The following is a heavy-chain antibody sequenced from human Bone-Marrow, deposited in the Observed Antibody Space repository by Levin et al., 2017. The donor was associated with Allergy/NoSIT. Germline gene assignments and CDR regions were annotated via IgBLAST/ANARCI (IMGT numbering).Heavy chain of an antibody. CDR2: IYYTGRS. V-gene: IGHV4-39*07. D-gene: IGHD3-10*01. J-gene: IGHJ4*02. CDR3: ARVSYYGSENYYEYDFDA. Sequence: SETLSLTCGVSGASIYGSPYFWAWIRQPPGKGLEWIGSIYYTGRSFYNPSLASRVTISVDTSTNQLSLKVTSVTAADTAVYYCARVSYYGSENYYEYDFDAWGQGTLVTVS. CDR1: GASIYGSPYF.